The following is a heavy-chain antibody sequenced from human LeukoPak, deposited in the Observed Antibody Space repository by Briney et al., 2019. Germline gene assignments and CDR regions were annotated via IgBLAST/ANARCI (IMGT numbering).Heavy chain of an antibody. V-gene: IGHV3-21*01. Sequence: GGSLRLSCAASGFTFSSYNMHWVRQAPGKGLEWVSSISSSSTYIYYADSLKGRFTISRDNAKNSLYLQMNSLRAEDTALYFCARDPFNSGSDGLDVWGQGTTVTVSS. J-gene: IGHJ6*02. CDR1: GFTFSSYN. D-gene: IGHD6-19*01. CDR3: ARDPFNSGSDGLDV. CDR2: ISSSSTYI.